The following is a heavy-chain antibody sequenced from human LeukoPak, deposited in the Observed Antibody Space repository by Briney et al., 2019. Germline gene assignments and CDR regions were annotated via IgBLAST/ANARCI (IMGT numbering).Heavy chain of an antibody. CDR2: SYYTGTT. J-gene: IGHJ3*02. CDR3: ARRPRDSSGFDM. Sequence: PSETLSLTCTVSGGSISSYYWSWIRQPPGKGLEWIGCSYYTGTTNYNPSLKSRVTISVDTSKNQFSLKLSSVTAADTAVYHCARRPRDSSGFDMWGQGTMVTVSS. D-gene: IGHD3-22*01. V-gene: IGHV4-59*08. CDR1: GGSISSYY.